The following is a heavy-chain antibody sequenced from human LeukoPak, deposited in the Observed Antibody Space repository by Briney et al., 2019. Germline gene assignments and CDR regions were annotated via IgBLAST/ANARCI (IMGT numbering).Heavy chain of an antibody. Sequence: PSETLSLTCTVSGASLGSAGYYWSWIRQPPGGGLEWIGYIYYISNTNYKPSLKSRVTTSVDPSNNQFSLKLNSVTAADTAVYYCARTQSQSGSYRYYFGYWGQGTLVTVSS. CDR2: IYYISNT. D-gene: IGHD1-26*01. CDR3: ARTQSQSGSYRYYFGY. CDR1: GASLGSAGYY. V-gene: IGHV4-61*08. J-gene: IGHJ4*02.